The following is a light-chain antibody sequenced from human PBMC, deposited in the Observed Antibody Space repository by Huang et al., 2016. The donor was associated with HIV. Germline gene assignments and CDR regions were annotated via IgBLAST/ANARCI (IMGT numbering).Light chain of an antibody. V-gene: IGKV3-20*01. CDR1: QSVSSSS. Sequence: EIVLTQSPGTLSLSPGERATLSCRASQSVSSSSLAWYQQKPGQAPRLLIYGASSRATGIPDRFRGGGSGTDLTLTISRLEPEDFAVYYCQQYGTSPITFGQGTRLEIK. CDR2: GAS. J-gene: IGKJ5*01. CDR3: QQYGTSPIT.